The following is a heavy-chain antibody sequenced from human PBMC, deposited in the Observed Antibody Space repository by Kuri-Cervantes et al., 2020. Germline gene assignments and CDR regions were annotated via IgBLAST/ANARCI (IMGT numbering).Heavy chain of an antibody. V-gene: IGHV4-4*02. CDR3: AREGGAPYYYYYYMDV. CDR2: IYHSGSA. D-gene: IGHD1-26*01. Sequence: GSLRLSCAVSGGSISSSNWWSWVRQPPGKGLEWIGEIYHSGSANYNPSLKGRVTISVDKSKNRFSLKLSSVTAADTAVYYCAREGGAPYYYYYYMDVWGKGTTVTVSS. J-gene: IGHJ6*03. CDR1: GGSISSSNW.